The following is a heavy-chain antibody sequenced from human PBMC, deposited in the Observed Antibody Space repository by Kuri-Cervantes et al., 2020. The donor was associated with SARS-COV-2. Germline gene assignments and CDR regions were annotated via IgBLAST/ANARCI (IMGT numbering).Heavy chain of an antibody. CDR3: ARDDVSWGIAVAGTFFAC. J-gene: IGHJ4*02. Sequence: ASVKVSCKASGYTFTSYAMHWVRQAPGQRLEWMGWINAGNGNTKYSQKFQGRVTITRDTSASTAYMELSSLRSEDTAVYYCARDDVSWGIAVAGTFFACWGQGTLVTVSS. CDR2: INAGNGNT. CDR1: GYTFTSYA. V-gene: IGHV1-3*01. D-gene: IGHD6-19*01.